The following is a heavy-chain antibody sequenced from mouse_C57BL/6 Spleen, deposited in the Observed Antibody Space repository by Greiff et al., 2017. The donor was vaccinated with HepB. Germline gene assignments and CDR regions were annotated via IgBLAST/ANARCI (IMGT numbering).Heavy chain of an antibody. D-gene: IGHD2-5*01. V-gene: IGHV1-59*01. J-gene: IGHJ1*03. Sequence: QVQLQQPGAELVRPGTSVKLSCKASGYTFTSYWMHWVKQRPGQGLEWIGVIDPSDSYTNYNQKFKGKATLTVDTSSSTAYMQLSSLTSEDSAVYYCARRGYYSNWYFDVWGTGTTVTVSS. CDR1: GYTFTSYW. CDR2: IDPSDSYT. CDR3: ARRGYYSNWYFDV.